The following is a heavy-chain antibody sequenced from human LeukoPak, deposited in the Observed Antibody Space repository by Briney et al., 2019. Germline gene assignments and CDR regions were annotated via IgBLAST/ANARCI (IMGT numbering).Heavy chain of an antibody. CDR2: INPGDSDT. Sequence: GESLKISCKGSGYSFISYWIGWARQMPGKGLEWMAIINPGDSDTRYSPSFQGQVTISADKSISTAYLQWSSLKASDTAMYYCATSITLVDPFDYWGQGTLVTVSS. J-gene: IGHJ4*02. CDR1: GYSFISYW. V-gene: IGHV5-51*01. CDR3: ATSITLVDPFDY. D-gene: IGHD3-10*01.